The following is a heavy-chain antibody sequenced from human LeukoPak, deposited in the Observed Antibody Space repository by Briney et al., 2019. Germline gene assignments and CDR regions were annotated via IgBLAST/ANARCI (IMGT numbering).Heavy chain of an antibody. CDR3: ARPLSDIVVVPAAILH. D-gene: IGHD2-2*01. CDR2: ISSSSSTI. J-gene: IGHJ1*01. V-gene: IGHV3-48*01. CDR1: GFTFSSYS. Sequence: PGGSLRLSCAASGFTFSSYSMNWVRQAPGKGLEWVSYISSSSSTIYYAGSVKGRFTISRDNAKNSLYLQMNSLRAEDTAVYYCARPLSDIVVVPAAILHWGQGTLVTVSS.